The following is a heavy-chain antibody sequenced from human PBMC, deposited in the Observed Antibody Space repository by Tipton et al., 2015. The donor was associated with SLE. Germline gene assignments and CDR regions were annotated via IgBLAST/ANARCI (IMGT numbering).Heavy chain of an antibody. CDR2: IFYGGGT. J-gene: IGHJ4*02. V-gene: IGHV4-59*01. Sequence: TLSLTCTVSGGTIVNYFWTWIRQPPGKGLEFIGNIFYGGGTTYSPSLKSRLTISVDTSKNQVSLRLGSVTAADTAVYYCGRWSSCGTDCYFLDYWGRGTLVTVSS. CDR1: GGTIVNYF. D-gene: IGHD2-21*01. CDR3: GRWSSCGTDCYFLDY.